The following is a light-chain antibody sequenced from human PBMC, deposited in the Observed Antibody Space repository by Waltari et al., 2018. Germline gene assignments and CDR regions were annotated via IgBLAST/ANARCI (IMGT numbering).Light chain of an antibody. CDR2: DVY. V-gene: IGLV2-11*01. CDR1: SSDVGGYHY. Sequence: QSALTQPRPVSGSPGQSVTISCTGTSSDVGGYHYVTWYQHHPGKAPKLMLYDVYKRPSGVPDRFSGSKSGNTASLTISGLQVEDEADYYCCSYAGSYTLIFGGGTKLTVL. CDR3: CSYAGSYTLI. J-gene: IGLJ2*01.